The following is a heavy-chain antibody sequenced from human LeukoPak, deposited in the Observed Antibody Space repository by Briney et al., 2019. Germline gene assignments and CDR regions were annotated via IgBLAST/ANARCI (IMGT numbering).Heavy chain of an antibody. J-gene: IGHJ6*02. CDR2: ISYDGSEK. CDR3: AKDRGGTMVRGVYYYYGMDD. CDR1: GFAFRTYG. V-gene: IGHV3-30*18. D-gene: IGHD3-10*01. Sequence: GRSLRLSCAASGFAFRTYGMHWVRQAPGKGLEWVAVISYDGSEKHNADSVKGRFTISRDNSKNMLYLEMNSLRTEDTAVYYCAKDRGGTMVRGVYYYYGMDDRGQRTTVTISS.